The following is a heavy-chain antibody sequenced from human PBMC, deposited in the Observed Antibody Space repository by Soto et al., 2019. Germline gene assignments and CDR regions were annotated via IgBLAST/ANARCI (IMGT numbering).Heavy chain of an antibody. CDR3: SRGRSTPVVPTATKWFDP. CDR2: INHSESN. CDR1: GGSFSGYY. V-gene: IGHV4-34*01. D-gene: IGHD2-2*01. Sequence: PSETLSLTCAVYGGSFSGYYWSWIRHPPGKGLEWIGEINHSESNNYNPSLKSRSTISVDTAKNQFTLKLSSVTAADAAVYYCSRGRSTPVVPTATKWFDPWGQGTLVTVSS. J-gene: IGHJ5*02.